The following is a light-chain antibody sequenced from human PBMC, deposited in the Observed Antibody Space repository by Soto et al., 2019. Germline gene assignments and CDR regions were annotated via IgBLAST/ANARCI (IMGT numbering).Light chain of an antibody. CDR2: DAS. CDR3: QQYHDWPPLT. J-gene: IGKJ4*01. CDR1: QSVRTN. V-gene: IGKV3-15*01. Sequence: EIVMTQSPVTVSLSPGEGATLSCSASQSVRTNLAWYQHKPGQAPRLLIYDASTRATGIPVRFSGSGSGTEFALTINSLQSEDFAVYYCQQYHDWPPLTFGGGTKVEI.